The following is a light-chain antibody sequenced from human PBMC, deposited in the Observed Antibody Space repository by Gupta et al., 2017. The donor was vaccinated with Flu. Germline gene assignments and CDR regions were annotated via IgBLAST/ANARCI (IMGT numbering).Light chain of an antibody. CDR1: QDISNY. J-gene: IGKJ4*01. V-gene: IGKV1-33*01. CDR2: DAS. CDR3: QQYYNLPLT. Sequence: ASVGDRVTITCQASQDISNYLNWYQQKPGKGPKLLIYDASNLETGVPSRFSGSGSVTFTISSLQPEDIATYYCQQYYNLPLTFGGGTKVEIK.